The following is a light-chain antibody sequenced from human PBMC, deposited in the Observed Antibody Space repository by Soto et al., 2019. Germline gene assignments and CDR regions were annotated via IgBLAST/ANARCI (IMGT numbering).Light chain of an antibody. CDR1: QSVSSN. CDR2: DAS. CDR3: QQYNNWPRT. V-gene: IGKV3-15*01. Sequence: EIVMTQSPATLSVSPGERATLSCRASQSVSSNLAWYQQKPSQAPRLLIYDASTRATGIPARFSGSGSGTEFTLTISSLQSEDFAIYYCQQYNNWPRTFGQGTKV. J-gene: IGKJ1*01.